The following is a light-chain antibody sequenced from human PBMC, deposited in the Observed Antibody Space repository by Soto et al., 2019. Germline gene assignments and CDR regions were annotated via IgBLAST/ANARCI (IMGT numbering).Light chain of an antibody. CDR3: QQYSNWPPIT. V-gene: IGKV3-15*01. CDR1: QSVSSN. J-gene: IGKJ5*01. Sequence: EIVMTQSPATLSVSPGERATLSCRASQSVSSNLAWYQQKPGQAPRLLIYDASTRATGLPDRFSGSGSGTEFTLTISSLQSEDFAVYYCQQYSNWPPITFGQGTRLEI. CDR2: DAS.